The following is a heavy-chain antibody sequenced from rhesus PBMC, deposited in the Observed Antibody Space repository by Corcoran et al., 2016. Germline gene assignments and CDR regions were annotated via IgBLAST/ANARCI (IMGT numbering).Heavy chain of an antibody. CDR3: ARDEIGKHFKF. V-gene: IGHV4-73*01. J-gene: IGHJ1*01. D-gene: IGHD4-35*01. CDR1: GGSIRGDYD. Sequence: QVILRQWGERLVKPSETLSLACAVYGGSIRGDYDWSWIRQAPGKGLEWMGNIDGGSSAPNDHPSLKNRVTISRDTYKNPFFLSLPSGTAADTAMYFCARDEIGKHFKFWGQGALVAVSS. CDR2: IDGGSSAP.